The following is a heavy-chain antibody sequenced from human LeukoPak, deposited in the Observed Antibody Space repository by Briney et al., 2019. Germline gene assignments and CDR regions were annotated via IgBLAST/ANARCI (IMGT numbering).Heavy chain of an antibody. CDR1: GYTFTGYY. Sequence: ASVKVSCKASGYTFTGYYIHWVRQAPGQGLEWMGWLIPNSGVTRYSQNFQARLTMTRDTPLSSAYMELTNLTSNDTAVYYCARALMAVVTQSPEPDAFDIWGQGTAVTVS. V-gene: IGHV1-2*02. D-gene: IGHD2-21*02. CDR3: ARALMAVVTQSPEPDAFDI. CDR2: LIPNSGVT. J-gene: IGHJ3*02.